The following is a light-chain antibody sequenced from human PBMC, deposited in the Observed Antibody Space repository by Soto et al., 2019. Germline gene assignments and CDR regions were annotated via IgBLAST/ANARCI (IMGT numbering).Light chain of an antibody. J-gene: IGKJ5*01. CDR2: GAS. CDR3: QQRSNWPIA. CDR1: QSVSSG. Sequence: EIVLTQSPATLSLSPGERATLSCRASQSVSSGLAWYRQKPGQAPRLLIYGASNRAPGIPARFSGSGSGTDFTLTISSLEPEDFAVYYCQQRSNWPIAFGQGTRLEIK. V-gene: IGKV3-11*01.